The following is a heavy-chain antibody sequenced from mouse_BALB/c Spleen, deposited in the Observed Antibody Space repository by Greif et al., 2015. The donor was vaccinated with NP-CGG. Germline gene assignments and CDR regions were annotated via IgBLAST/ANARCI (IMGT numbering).Heavy chain of an antibody. CDR2: ILPGSGST. Sequence: QVQLKESGAELMKPGASVKISCKATGYTFSSYWIEWVKQRPGHGLEWIGEILPGSGSTNYNEKFKGKATFTADTSSNTAYMQLSSLTSEDSAVYYCARSEYYYGSSWFAYWGQGTLVTVSA. CDR1: GYTFSSYW. V-gene: IGHV1-9*01. D-gene: IGHD1-1*01. CDR3: ARSEYYYGSSWFAY. J-gene: IGHJ3*01.